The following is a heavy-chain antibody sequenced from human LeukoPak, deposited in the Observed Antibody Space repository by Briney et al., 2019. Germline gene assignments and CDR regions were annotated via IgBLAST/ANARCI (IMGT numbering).Heavy chain of an antibody. Sequence: PGGSLRLSCAASGFPFSGSGMNWVRQAPGKGLKWVSSISGTGVNTYYADSVKGRFTISRENFKNTLYLQMNSLRAEDTAVYYCASEKPRGYSGYGYDYWGQGTLVTVSS. CDR3: ASEKPRGYSGYGYDY. CDR2: ISGTGVNT. V-gene: IGHV3-23*01. J-gene: IGHJ4*02. D-gene: IGHD5-12*01. CDR1: GFPFSGSG.